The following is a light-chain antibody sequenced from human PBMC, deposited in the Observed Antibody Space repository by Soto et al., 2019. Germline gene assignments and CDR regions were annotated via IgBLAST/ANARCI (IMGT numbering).Light chain of an antibody. Sequence: EIVLTPAPGTLSFSPGEKATLSCRASQSVSSNYLAWYQQNPGQAPRLLIYGASTRATGIPDRFSGSGSGTDFTLTISRLEPEDFAVYYCQQYGSSPRTFGGGTKVDIK. CDR3: QQYGSSPRT. V-gene: IGKV3-20*01. CDR2: GAS. CDR1: QSVSSNY. J-gene: IGKJ4*01.